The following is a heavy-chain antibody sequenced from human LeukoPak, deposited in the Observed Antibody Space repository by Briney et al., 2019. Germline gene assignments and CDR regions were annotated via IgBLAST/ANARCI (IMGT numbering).Heavy chain of an antibody. CDR1: GYTFTGDY. D-gene: IGHD6-13*01. Sequence: GASVKVSCKASGYTFTGDYMHWVRQAPGQGLEWMGWINPNSGGTNYAQKFQGRVTMTRDTSISTAYMELSRLRSDDTAVYYCARTPRYSSTSGGIYQMNFDYWGQGTLVTVSS. J-gene: IGHJ4*02. CDR2: INPNSGGT. V-gene: IGHV1-2*02. CDR3: ARTPRYSSTSGGIYQMNFDY.